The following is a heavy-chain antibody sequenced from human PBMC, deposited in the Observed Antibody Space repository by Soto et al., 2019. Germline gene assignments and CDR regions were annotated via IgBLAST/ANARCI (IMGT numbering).Heavy chain of an antibody. CDR3: ARGLGGYLDYLDC. Sequence: QVQFVQSGAEEKKPGASLKVSCKASGYTFTNYAMHWMRQAPGQRLEWMGWINTGNGNTKYSQKFQGRVTITRDTSASTAYVELSSLRTEDTAVYYCARGLGGYLDYLDCWGQGTLVTVSS. D-gene: IGHD3-16*02. J-gene: IGHJ4*02. CDR2: INTGNGNT. V-gene: IGHV1-3*04. CDR1: GYTFTNYA.